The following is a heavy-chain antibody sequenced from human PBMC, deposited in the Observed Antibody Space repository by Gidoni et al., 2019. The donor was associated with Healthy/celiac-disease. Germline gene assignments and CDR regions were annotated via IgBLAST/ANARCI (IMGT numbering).Heavy chain of an antibody. D-gene: IGHD2-15*01. CDR1: GFTFRSYP. CDR3: AKDRGPLPVTVVTD. Sequence: EVPLLESGGGLVQPGGSLSLSCAASGFTFRSYPMSWVRQAPGKGLEWVSAISGSGGSTYDADSVKGRFTISRDNSKNTLYLQMNSLRAEDTAVYYCAKDRGPLPVTVVTDWGQGTLVTVSS. J-gene: IGHJ4*02. V-gene: IGHV3-23*01. CDR2: ISGSGGST.